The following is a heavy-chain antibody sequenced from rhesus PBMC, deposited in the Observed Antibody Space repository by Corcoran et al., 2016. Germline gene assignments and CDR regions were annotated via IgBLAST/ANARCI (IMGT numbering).Heavy chain of an antibody. V-gene: IGHV4-73*01. CDR2: IYVNSACN. Sequence: QVQLQQWGEGLVKPSETLSLTCAVYGGSISGYYNWRWIRQPAGKGLEGIGYIYVNSACNTYIPSLKYRGTNSNAPSNIQFSLKLSSLTAADTAVYYCAVAPEDVYCCYYTGLFDVSGPGVLVTVSS. D-gene: IGHD3-9*01. CDR1: GGSISGYYN. CDR3: AVAPEDVYCCYYTGLFDV. J-gene: IGHJ5-1*01.